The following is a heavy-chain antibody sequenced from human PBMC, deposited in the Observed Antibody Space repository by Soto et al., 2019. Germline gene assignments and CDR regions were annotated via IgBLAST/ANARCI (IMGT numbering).Heavy chain of an antibody. CDR2: IIPIFGTA. CDR3: ARDGSDGDYVRWFDP. V-gene: IGHV1-69*13. Sequence: GASVKVSCKASGGTFSSYAISWVRQAPGQGLEWMGGIIPIFGTANYAQKFQGRVTITADESTSTAYMELSSLRSEDTAVYYCARDGSDGDYVRWFDPWGQGTLVTVSS. J-gene: IGHJ5*02. CDR1: GGTFSSYA. D-gene: IGHD4-17*01.